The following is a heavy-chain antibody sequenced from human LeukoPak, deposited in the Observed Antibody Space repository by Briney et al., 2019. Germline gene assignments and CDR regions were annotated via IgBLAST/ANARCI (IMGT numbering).Heavy chain of an antibody. Sequence: PGGCRRLSCAASGFTFNLYGMSWVRQVPGKGLEWVSGISGYGANTYYADSVKGRFTISRDNSKNTVFLQMNSLTVEDTAVYHCAKDRGPYLGIDNNWFDPWGQGTLVIVSS. D-gene: IGHD1-26*01. CDR2: ISGYGANT. CDR3: AKDRGPYLGIDNNWFDP. J-gene: IGHJ5*02. CDR1: GFTFNLYG. V-gene: IGHV3-23*01.